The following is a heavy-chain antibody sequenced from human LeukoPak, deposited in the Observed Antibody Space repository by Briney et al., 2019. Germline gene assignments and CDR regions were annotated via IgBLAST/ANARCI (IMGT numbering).Heavy chain of an antibody. CDR1: GFTFSSYC. D-gene: IGHD3-22*01. J-gene: IGHJ5*02. V-gene: IGHV3-21*01. CDR2: ISSGGTYI. CDR3: VTGGHYAGS. Sequence: PGGSLRLSCAASGFTFSSYCMNWVRQAPGKGLEWVSSISSGGTYIYYTDSVKGRFTISRDDAKNSLYLQMSSLRAEDSAVYYCVTGGHYAGSWGQGSLVTVST.